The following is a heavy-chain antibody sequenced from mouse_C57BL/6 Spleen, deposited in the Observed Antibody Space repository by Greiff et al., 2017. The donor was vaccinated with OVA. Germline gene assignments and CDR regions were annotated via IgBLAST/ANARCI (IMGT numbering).Heavy chain of an antibody. CDR1: GFNIKDDY. Sequence: EVKLMESGAELVRPGASVKLSCTASGFNIKDDYMHWVKQRPEQGLEWIGWIDPENGDTEYASKFQGKATITADTSSNTAYLQLSSLTSEDTAVYYCTSFIYYDYDEGFAYWGQGTLVTVSA. CDR2: IDPENGDT. D-gene: IGHD2-4*01. V-gene: IGHV14-4*01. J-gene: IGHJ3*01. CDR3: TSFIYYDYDEGFAY.